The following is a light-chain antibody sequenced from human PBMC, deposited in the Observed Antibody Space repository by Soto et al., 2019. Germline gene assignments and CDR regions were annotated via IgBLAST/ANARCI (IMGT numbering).Light chain of an antibody. CDR1: QSLSSN. CDR2: GAS. J-gene: IGKJ1*01. CDR3: QQFYNYPRT. V-gene: IGKV3-15*01. Sequence: DTVMTQSPATLSVSPGERATVSCTASQSLSSNLAWYQQKPGQAPRLLIIGASERVTGVPSRFSGSGSGTDSTLTISYLQSEDFGTYYCQQFYNYPRTFGQGTKVDIK.